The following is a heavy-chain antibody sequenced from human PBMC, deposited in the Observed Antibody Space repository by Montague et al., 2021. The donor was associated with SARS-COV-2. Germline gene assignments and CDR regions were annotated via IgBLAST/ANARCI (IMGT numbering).Heavy chain of an antibody. CDR1: GGSFSGYF. J-gene: IGHJ4*02. CDR2: IKHTGFT. V-gene: IGHV4-34*01. D-gene: IGHD3-10*01. Sequence: SETLSLTCAVYGGSFSGYFWSWVRLSPGKGLEWIGEIKHTGFTNYNPSLTRPVSLSMDTSKNQFSLRLTSMTAADTAVYYCARGKDDITVVLVVPSSSSYFDSWSRGTPVTVSS. CDR3: ARGKDDITVVLVVPSSSSYFDS.